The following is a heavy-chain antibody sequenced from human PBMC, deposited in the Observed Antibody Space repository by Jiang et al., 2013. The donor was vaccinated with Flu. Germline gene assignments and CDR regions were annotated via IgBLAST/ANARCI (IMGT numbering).Heavy chain of an antibody. D-gene: IGHD3-22*01. CDR2: GSEK. J-gene: IGHJ6*02. CDR3: ARESYYDSSGYYGYYYYGMDV. Sequence: GSEKYYVDSVKGRFTISRDNAKNSLYLQMNSLRAEDTAVYYCARESYYDSSGYYGYYYYGMDVWGQGTTVTVSS. V-gene: IGHV3-7*01.